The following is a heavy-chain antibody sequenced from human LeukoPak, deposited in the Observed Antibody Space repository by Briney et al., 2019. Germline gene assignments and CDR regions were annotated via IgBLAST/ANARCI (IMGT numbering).Heavy chain of an antibody. Sequence: RGSLRLSCEASGFTFSSYTMNWVRQAPGKGLEYVSSISSSSSHIYYADSVKGRFTISRDNTKSSLYLQMNSLRAEDMAVYYCTRGYCGGDCYGDWGQGTLVTVSS. J-gene: IGHJ1*01. CDR3: TRGYCGGDCYGD. CDR2: ISSSSSHI. V-gene: IGHV3-21*01. D-gene: IGHD2-21*02. CDR1: GFTFSSYT.